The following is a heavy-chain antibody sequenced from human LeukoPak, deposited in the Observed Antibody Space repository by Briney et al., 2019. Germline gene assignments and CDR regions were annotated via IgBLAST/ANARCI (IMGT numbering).Heavy chain of an antibody. D-gene: IGHD7-27*01. CDR1: GGSISSGSYY. V-gene: IGHV4-61*02. Sequence: PSQTLSLTCTVSGGSISSGSYYWSWIRQPAGKGLEWIGRIYTSGSTNYNPSLKSRVTISVDTSTNQFSLKLSSVTAADTAVYYCARARFNWGYYFDYWGQGTLVTVSS. J-gene: IGHJ4*02. CDR2: IYTSGST. CDR3: ARARFNWGYYFDY.